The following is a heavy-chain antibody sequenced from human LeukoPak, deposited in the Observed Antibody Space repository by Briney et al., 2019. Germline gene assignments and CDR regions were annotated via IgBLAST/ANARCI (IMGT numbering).Heavy chain of an antibody. D-gene: IGHD2-2*01. J-gene: IGHJ3*02. CDR1: GFSDSDGRYY. CDR3: ATTYCSSISCLDVFNM. V-gene: IGHV4-31*03. Sequence: SQTLSLTCNGSGFSDSDGRYYWTWIRQHPAKALEGIGYKYYTESAKYNPSLKSRLTVSVDTSKKQFSLQASSVTAADTATYYCATTYCSSISCLDVFNMWGQGTRVTVSS. CDR2: KYYTESA.